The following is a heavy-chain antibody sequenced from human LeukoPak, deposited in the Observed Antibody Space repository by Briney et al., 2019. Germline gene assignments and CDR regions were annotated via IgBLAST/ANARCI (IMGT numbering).Heavy chain of an antibody. D-gene: IGHD6-19*01. J-gene: IGHJ5*02. V-gene: IGHV4-39*01. CDR2: IYYSGST. CDR3: ARHLGAVAGTCWFDP. CDR1: GGSISSSSYY. Sequence: PSETLSLTCTVSGGSISSSSYYWGWIRQPPGKGLEWIGSIYYSGSTYYNPSLKSRVTISVDTSKNQFSLKLSSVTAADTAVYYCARHLGAVAGTCWFDPWGQGTLVTVSS.